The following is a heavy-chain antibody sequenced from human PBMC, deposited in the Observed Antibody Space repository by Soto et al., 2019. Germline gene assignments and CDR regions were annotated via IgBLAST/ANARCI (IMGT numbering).Heavy chain of an antibody. CDR3: ARAYPPRRYSSSWTYYFDY. Sequence: GGSLRLSCAASGFTFSSYSMNWVRQAPGKGLEWVSSISSSSSYIYYADSVKGRFTISRDNAKNSLYLQMNSLRAEDTAVYYCARAYPPRRYSSSWTYYFDYWGQGTLVTVS. CDR1: GFTFSSYS. CDR2: ISSSSSYI. D-gene: IGHD6-13*01. J-gene: IGHJ4*02. V-gene: IGHV3-21*01.